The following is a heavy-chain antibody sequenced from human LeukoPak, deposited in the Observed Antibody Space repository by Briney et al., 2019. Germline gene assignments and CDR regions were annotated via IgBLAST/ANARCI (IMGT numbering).Heavy chain of an antibody. CDR3: ASTSGSYSPVDY. J-gene: IGHJ4*02. CDR2: INSDGSST. V-gene: IGHV3-74*01. CDR1: GFTFSSYW. Sequence: SGGSLRLSCAASGFTFSSYWMHWVRKAPGKGLVWVSRINSDGSSTSYADSVKGRFTISRDNAKNTLYLQMNSLRAEDTAVYYCASTSGSYSPVDYWGQGTLVTVSS. D-gene: IGHD1-26*01.